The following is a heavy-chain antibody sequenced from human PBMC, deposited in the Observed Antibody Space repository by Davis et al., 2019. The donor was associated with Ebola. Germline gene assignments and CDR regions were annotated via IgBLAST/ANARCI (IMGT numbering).Heavy chain of an antibody. D-gene: IGHD6-19*01. CDR3: TSGQGQWLATGGAFDI. J-gene: IGHJ3*02. V-gene: IGHV1-69*13. CDR2: SIPVFGTS. CDR1: GGTFSRYA. Sequence: SVKVSCKGSGGTFSRYALSWVRQAPGQGLEWMGGSIPVFGTSKYAQKFQGRVTITADESTSTAYMELRSLRYEDTAMYYCTSGQGQWLATGGAFDIWGQGTMVTVSS.